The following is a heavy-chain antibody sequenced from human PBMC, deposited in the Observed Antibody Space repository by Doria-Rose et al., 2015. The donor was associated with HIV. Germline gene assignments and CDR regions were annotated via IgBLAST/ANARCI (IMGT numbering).Heavy chain of an antibody. CDR1: GVSLSSPGMG. J-gene: IGHJ4*02. D-gene: IGHD6-13*01. CDR3: ARIKSSRWYHKYYFDF. Sequence: QITLKESGPALVEPTETLTLTCTVSGVSLSSPGMGVSWIRQPPGKALEWLANIFSDDERSYKTSLKSRLTISRGTSKSQVVLTMTDMDPVDTATYYCARIKSSRWYHKYYFDFWGQGTLVIVSA. V-gene: IGHV2-26*01. CDR2: IFSDDER.